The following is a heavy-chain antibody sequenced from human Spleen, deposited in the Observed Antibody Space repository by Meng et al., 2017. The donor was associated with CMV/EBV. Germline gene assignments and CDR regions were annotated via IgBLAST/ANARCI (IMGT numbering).Heavy chain of an antibody. CDR2: IRSKANSYAT. Sequence: GESLKISCAASGFTFSGSAMHWVRQASGKGLEWVGRIRSKANSYATAYAASVKGRFTISRDDSKNTAYLQMNSLKTEDTAVYYCARGRTSQFYYYGLDVWGQGTTVTVSS. CDR3: ARGRTSQFYYYGLDV. J-gene: IGHJ6*02. V-gene: IGHV3-73*01. D-gene: IGHD1-7*01. CDR1: GFTFSGSA.